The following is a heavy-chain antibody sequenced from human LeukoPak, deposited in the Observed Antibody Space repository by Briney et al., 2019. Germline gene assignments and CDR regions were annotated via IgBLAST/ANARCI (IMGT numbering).Heavy chain of an antibody. CDR3: ARDRYSSK. D-gene: IGHD6-19*01. Sequence: GGSLRRSCVASGFTFSSYWMTWVRQAPGKGLEWVANIKEDGSEKYYVDSVKGRFSISRDNAKNSLFLQMNSPRAEDTAVYYCARDRYSSKWGQGTLATVSS. CDR2: IKEDGSEK. J-gene: IGHJ1*01. V-gene: IGHV3-7*01. CDR1: GFTFSSYW.